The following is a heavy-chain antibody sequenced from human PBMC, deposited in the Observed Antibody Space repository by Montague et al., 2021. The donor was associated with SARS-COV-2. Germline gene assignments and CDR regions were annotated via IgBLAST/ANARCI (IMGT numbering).Heavy chain of an antibody. D-gene: IGHD6-6*01. Sequence: PALGKPTQTLTLTCTFSGFSLSTRTVGVGWIRQPPGKALEWLALIYWDDDKRYSPSLKSRLTITKVTSKNQVVLTMTNMDPVDTATYYCAHRLPAVAAFDXWGQGTLVTVSS. CDR2: IYWDDDK. V-gene: IGHV2-5*02. J-gene: IGHJ4*02. CDR3: AHRLPAVAAFDX. CDR1: GFSLSTRTVG.